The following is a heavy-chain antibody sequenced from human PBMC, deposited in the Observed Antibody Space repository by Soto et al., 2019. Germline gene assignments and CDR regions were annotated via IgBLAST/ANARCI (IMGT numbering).Heavy chain of an antibody. J-gene: IGHJ6*02. CDR1: GGTFSSYA. CDR2: IIPIFGTA. CDR3: ARASTDYLKGDYYYGMDV. D-gene: IGHD4-17*01. V-gene: IGHV1-69*12. Sequence: QVQLVQSGAEVKKPGSSVKVSCKASGGTFSSYAISWVRQAPGQGLEWMGGIIPIFGTANYAQKFQGRVTITADESTSTXXMELSSLRSEDTAVYYCARASTDYLKGDYYYGMDVWGQGTTVTVSS.